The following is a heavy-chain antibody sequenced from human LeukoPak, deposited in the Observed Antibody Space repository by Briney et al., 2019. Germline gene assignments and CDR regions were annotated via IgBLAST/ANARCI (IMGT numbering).Heavy chain of an antibody. Sequence: ASVKVSCKASGYTFTSYDINRVRQATGQGLEWMGWMNPNSGNTGYAQKFQGRVTMTRNTSISTAYMELSSLRSEDTAVYYCARGIAAAQGAYYYYGMDVWGQGTTVTVSS. CDR1: GYTFTSYD. V-gene: IGHV1-8*01. J-gene: IGHJ6*02. CDR2: MNPNSGNT. CDR3: ARGIAAAQGAYYYYGMDV. D-gene: IGHD6-13*01.